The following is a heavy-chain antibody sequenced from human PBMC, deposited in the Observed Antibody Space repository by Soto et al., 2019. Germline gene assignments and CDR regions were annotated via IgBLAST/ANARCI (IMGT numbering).Heavy chain of an antibody. CDR2: INHSGST. D-gene: IGHD3-3*01. CDR1: GGSFSGYY. CDR3: ARAHLYYDFWSGYYRGWFDP. Sequence: QVQLQQWGAGLLKPSETLSLTCAVYGGSFSGYYWSWIRQPPGKGLEWIGEINHSGSTNYNPSLKSRVTISVDTSKTQFSLKLSSVTAADTAVYYCARAHLYYDFWSGYYRGWFDPWGQGTLVTVSS. V-gene: IGHV4-34*01. J-gene: IGHJ5*02.